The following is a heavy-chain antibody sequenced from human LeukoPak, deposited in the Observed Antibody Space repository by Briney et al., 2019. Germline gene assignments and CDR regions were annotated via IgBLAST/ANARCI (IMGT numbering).Heavy chain of an antibody. CDR3: ARDLAGDYVWGSYRYTTRLGY. D-gene: IGHD3-16*02. Sequence: GGSLRLSCAASGFTFSSYSMNWVRQAPGKGLEWVSYISSSSSTIYHADSVKGRFTISRDNAKNSLYLQMNSLRDEDTAVYYCARDLAGDYVWGSYRYTTRLGYWGQGTLVTVSS. CDR2: ISSSSSTI. J-gene: IGHJ4*02. V-gene: IGHV3-48*02. CDR1: GFTFSSYS.